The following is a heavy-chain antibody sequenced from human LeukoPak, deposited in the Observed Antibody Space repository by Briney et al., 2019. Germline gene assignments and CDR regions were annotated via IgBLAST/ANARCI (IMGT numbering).Heavy chain of an antibody. CDR3: ARFYYDSSGYIPLGFDP. Sequence: PSETLSLTCAVYGGSFSGYYWSWIRQPPGKGLEWIGEINHSGSTNYNPSLKSRVTISVDTSKNQFSLKLSSVTAADTAVYYCARFYYDSSGYIPLGFDPWGQGTLVTASS. D-gene: IGHD3-22*01. CDR1: GGSFSGYY. J-gene: IGHJ5*02. CDR2: INHSGST. V-gene: IGHV4-34*01.